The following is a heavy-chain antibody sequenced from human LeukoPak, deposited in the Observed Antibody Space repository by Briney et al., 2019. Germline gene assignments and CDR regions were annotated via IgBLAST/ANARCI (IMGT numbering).Heavy chain of an antibody. CDR2: IYYSGST. J-gene: IGHJ5*02. CDR3: ARDRAWAPVTSSGTGGWFDP. Sequence: SETLSLTCTVSGGSISSYYWSWIRQPPGKGLEWIGYIYYSGSTNYNPSLKSRVTISVDTSKNQFSLKLSSVTAADTAVYYCARDRAWAPVTSSGTGGWFDPWGQGTLVTVSS. CDR1: GGSISSYY. V-gene: IGHV4-59*01. D-gene: IGHD5-12*01.